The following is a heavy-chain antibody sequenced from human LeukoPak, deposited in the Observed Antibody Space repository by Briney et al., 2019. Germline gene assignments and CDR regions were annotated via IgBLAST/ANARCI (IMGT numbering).Heavy chain of an antibody. CDR3: TRGWEEGDAFDI. Sequence: GSLRLSCTASGFTFGDYAMSWVRQAPGKGLEWVGFIRSEAYGGTTEYAASVKGRFTISRDDSKSIAYLQMNSLKTEDTAVYYCTRGWEEGDAFDIWGQGTMVTVSS. D-gene: IGHD1-26*01. CDR2: IRSEAYGGTT. CDR1: GFTFGDYA. J-gene: IGHJ3*02. V-gene: IGHV3-49*04.